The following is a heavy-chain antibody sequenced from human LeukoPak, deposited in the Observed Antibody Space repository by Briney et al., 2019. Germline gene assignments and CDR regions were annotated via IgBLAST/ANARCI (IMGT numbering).Heavy chain of an antibody. CDR1: GGSISSSSYY. CDR2: IYYSGST. Sequence: PSETLSLTCTVSGGSISSSSYYWGWIRQPPGKGLEWIGSIYYSGSTYYNPSLKSRVTISVDTSKNQFSLKLSSVTAADTTVYYCARHRDGYISKIDYWGQGTLVTVSS. D-gene: IGHD6-13*01. CDR3: ARHRDGYISKIDY. J-gene: IGHJ4*02. V-gene: IGHV4-39*01.